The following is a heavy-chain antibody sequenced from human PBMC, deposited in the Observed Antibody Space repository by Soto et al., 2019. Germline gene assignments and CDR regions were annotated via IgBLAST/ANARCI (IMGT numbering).Heavy chain of an antibody. CDR2: ISSSGSTI. CDR1: GFSFSSYT. D-gene: IGHD3-22*01. J-gene: IGHJ4*02. V-gene: IGHV3-48*02. CDR3: ARDDSSGYYLEACDY. Sequence: EVQLVESGGGLVQPGGSLRLSCAASGFSFSSYTMNWVRQAPGKGLEWVSYISSSGSTIYYADSVKGRFTISRDNAKNSLYLQMNSLRDEDTAVYYCARDDSSGYYLEACDYWGQGTLVTVSS.